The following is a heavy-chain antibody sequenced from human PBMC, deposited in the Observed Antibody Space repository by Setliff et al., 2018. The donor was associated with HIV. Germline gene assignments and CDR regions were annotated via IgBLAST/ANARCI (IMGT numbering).Heavy chain of an antibody. CDR3: ARAPRSPLRWRDNLLSSSSFFMDV. J-gene: IGHJ6*03. D-gene: IGHD2-21*01. Sequence: GESLKISCKASGYSFTIYWIGWVRQMPGKGLEWMGVIYPGDSDTRYSPSFQGQVTFSADKSISAVYLQWDSLKASDSAIYYCARAPRSPLRWRDNLLSSSSFFMDVWGKGTTVTVSS. V-gene: IGHV5-51*01. CDR1: GYSFTIYW. CDR2: IYPGDSDT.